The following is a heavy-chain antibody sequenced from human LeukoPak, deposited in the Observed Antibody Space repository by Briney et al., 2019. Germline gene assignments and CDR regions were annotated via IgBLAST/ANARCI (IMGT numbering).Heavy chain of an antibody. D-gene: IGHD2-21*01. CDR2: TLYDGNNQ. J-gene: IGHJ3*02. Sequence: PGGSLRLSCAASGFTFSSYVMHWVRQAPGKGLEWVAVTLYDGNNQYYADSVKGRFTISRDNSRNTLYLQMGSLGAEDTAVYYCARDMKGDAAFDTWGQGTMVIVSS. V-gene: IGHV3-30-3*01. CDR1: GFTFSSYV. CDR3: ARDMKGDAAFDT.